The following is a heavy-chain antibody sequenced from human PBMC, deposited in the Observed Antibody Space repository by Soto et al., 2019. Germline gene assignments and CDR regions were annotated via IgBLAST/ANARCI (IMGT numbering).Heavy chain of an antibody. J-gene: IGHJ6*02. CDR2: ISGSGGST. D-gene: IGHD6-13*01. V-gene: IGHV3-23*01. CDR3: AKDSKRNYYYYYGMDV. Sequence: EVQLLESGGGLVQPGGSLRLSCAASGFTFSSYAMSWVRQAPGKGLEWVSAISGSGGSTYYADSVKGRFTISRVNSKNTLYLQMNSLRAEDTAVYYCAKDSKRNYYYYYGMDVWGQGTTVTVSS. CDR1: GFTFSSYA.